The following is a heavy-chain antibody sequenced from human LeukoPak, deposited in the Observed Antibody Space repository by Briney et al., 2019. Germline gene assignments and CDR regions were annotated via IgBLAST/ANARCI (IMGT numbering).Heavy chain of an antibody. CDR2: ISAYNGNT. CDR3: ARGPSFYYYDSSGYFYGLDY. D-gene: IGHD3-22*01. V-gene: IGHV1-18*01. J-gene: IGHJ4*02. Sequence: ASVKVSCKASGYTFTSYGITWVRQAPGQGLEWMGWISAYNGNTNYAQKLQGRVTMTTDTSTSTAYMELRSLRSDDTAVYYCARGPSFYYYDSSGYFYGLDYWGQGTLVTVSS. CDR1: GYTFTSYG.